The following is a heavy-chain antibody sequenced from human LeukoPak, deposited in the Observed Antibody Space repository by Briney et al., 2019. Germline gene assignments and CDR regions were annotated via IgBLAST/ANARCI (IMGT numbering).Heavy chain of an antibody. D-gene: IGHD4-17*01. CDR2: ISTYNGNT. CDR1: GYTFNSFS. Sequence: VASVKVSCKASGYTFNSFSINWVRQAPGQGLEWMGWISTYNGNTNHSQKLQGRVTMTTDTSTSTVYMELSSLRSEDTAVYYCARDPPPLRHFDYWGQGTLVTVSS. V-gene: IGHV1-18*01. CDR3: ARDPPPLRHFDY. J-gene: IGHJ4*02.